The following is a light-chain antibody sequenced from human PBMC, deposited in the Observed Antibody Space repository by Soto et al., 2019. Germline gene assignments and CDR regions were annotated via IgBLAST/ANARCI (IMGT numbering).Light chain of an antibody. CDR2: WAS. CDR3: QQYFSLPWT. Sequence: DIVMTQSPDSLAVSLGERATINCKSSQSDLYSSNNKNYLAWYQQRPGQPPNLLIYWASTRESGVPHRFSGSGSGTDFTLPISSLQAEDVAIYYCQQYFSLPWTFGQGTKVEIK. V-gene: IGKV4-1*01. CDR1: QSDLYSSNNKNY. J-gene: IGKJ1*01.